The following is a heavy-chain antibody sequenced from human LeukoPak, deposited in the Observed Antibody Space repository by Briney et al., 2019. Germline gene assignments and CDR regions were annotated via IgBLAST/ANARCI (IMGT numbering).Heavy chain of an antibody. CDR3: ARDIIVVATITGEDY. D-gene: IGHD5-12*01. V-gene: IGHV1-2*02. CDR2: INPNSGGT. J-gene: IGHJ4*02. Sequence: ASVKVSCKASGYTFTGYYMHWVRQAPGQGLEWMGWINPNSGGTNYAQKFQGRVTMTRDTPISTAYMELSRLRSDDTAVYYCARDIIVVATITGEDYWGQGTLVTVSS. CDR1: GYTFTGYY.